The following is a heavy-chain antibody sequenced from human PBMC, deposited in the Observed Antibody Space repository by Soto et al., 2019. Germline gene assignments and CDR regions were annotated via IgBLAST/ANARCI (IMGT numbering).Heavy chain of an antibody. Sequence: QVQLQESGPGLVKPSETLSLTCTVSGGSVNSGSYYWNWIRQPPGKGLEWIGYIYYSGSTNYNPSLKSRVTISVDTSKNRFSLKLSSVTAADTAVYYCAREGYCSSTSCYRGGDYWGQGTLVTVSS. J-gene: IGHJ4*02. CDR2: IYYSGST. D-gene: IGHD2-2*02. V-gene: IGHV4-61*01. CDR1: GGSVNSGSYY. CDR3: AREGYCSSTSCYRGGDY.